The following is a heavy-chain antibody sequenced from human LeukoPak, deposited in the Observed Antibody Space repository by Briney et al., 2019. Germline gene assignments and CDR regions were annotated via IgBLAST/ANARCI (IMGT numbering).Heavy chain of an antibody. CDR3: ARTITYSSSWYYFDY. CDR2: IYYSGST. J-gene: IGHJ4*02. D-gene: IGHD6-13*01. Sequence: PSETLSLTCTVSGGSISSSSYYWGWIRQPPGTGLEWIGSIYYSGSTYYNPSLKSRVTISVDTSENQFSLKLSSVTAADTAVYYCARTITYSSSWYYFDYWGQGTLVTVSS. V-gene: IGHV4-39*01. CDR1: GGSISSSSYY.